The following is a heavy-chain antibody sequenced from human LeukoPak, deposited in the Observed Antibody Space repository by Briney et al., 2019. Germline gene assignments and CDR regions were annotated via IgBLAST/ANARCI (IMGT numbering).Heavy chain of an antibody. J-gene: IGHJ1*01. CDR3: TGGYTSCEL. D-gene: IGHD3-16*02. Sequence: ASVKVSCKASGYTFTGYNMHWVRQAPGQGLKWMAWINPNSGDSHYAQKFQGWVAMTRDTSISKAYMDLSRPRSDDTALYFSTGGYTSCELWGQGTQVTVSS. CDR2: INPNSGDS. CDR1: GYTFTGYN. V-gene: IGHV1-2*04.